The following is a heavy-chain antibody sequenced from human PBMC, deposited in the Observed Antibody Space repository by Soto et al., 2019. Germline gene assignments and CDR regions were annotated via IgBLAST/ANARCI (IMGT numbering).Heavy chain of an antibody. Sequence: EVQLVESGGGLVQPGGSLRLSCSASGFTLGDYTMTWVRQAPGKGLEYISSISTNGARTYYADSVKGRFSISRDNSKNTLYFQMSSLRAEDTAVYYCVKPGYCSADDCHYFYYYGMDVWGQGTTVTVSS. CDR3: VKPGYCSADDCHYFYYYGMDV. J-gene: IGHJ6*02. CDR2: ISTNGART. CDR1: GFTLGDYT. D-gene: IGHD2-15*01. V-gene: IGHV3-64D*06.